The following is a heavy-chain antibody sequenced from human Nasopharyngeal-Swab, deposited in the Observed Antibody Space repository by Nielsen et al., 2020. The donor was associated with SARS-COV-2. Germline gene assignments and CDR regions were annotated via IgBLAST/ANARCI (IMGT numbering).Heavy chain of an antibody. J-gene: IGHJ3*02. D-gene: IGHD3-22*01. CDR2: MSNSGATI. CDR1: GFTINKYG. CDR3: RGWLATYDI. V-gene: IGHV3-48*03. Sequence: GGSLRLSCAASGFTINKYGMNWVRQAPGKGLEWVSHMSNSGATIYYADSVKGRFTISRDNAKNSIYLQMSSLRAEDTAVYHCRGWLATYDIWGQGTLVTVSS.